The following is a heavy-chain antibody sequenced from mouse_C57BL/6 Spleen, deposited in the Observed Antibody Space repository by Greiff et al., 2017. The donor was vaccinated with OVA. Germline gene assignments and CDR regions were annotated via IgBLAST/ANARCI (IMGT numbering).Heavy chain of an antibody. Sequence: VKLMESGAELVRPGASVTLSCKASGYTFTDYEMHWVKQTPVHGLEWIGAIDPETGGTAYNQKFKGKAILTADKSSSTAYMELRSLTSEDSAVDYCTRRGYYLDYWGQGTTLTVSS. CDR2: IDPETGGT. D-gene: IGHD2-2*01. J-gene: IGHJ2*01. V-gene: IGHV1-15*01. CDR3: TRRGYYLDY. CDR1: GYTFTDYE.